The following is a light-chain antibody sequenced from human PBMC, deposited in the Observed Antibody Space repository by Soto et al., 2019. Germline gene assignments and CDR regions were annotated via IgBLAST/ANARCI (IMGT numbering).Light chain of an antibody. CDR1: QSVSSN. V-gene: IGKV3-15*01. Sequence: EILMTQSPSTLSVSPGERVTLSCRASQSVSSNLAWYQQKPGQAPRLLIYGASTRATDIPVRFSGSGSGTEFTLTISSLQSEDFAIYYCQQYNDWPRTFGQGTKVDIK. CDR3: QQYNDWPRT. CDR2: GAS. J-gene: IGKJ1*01.